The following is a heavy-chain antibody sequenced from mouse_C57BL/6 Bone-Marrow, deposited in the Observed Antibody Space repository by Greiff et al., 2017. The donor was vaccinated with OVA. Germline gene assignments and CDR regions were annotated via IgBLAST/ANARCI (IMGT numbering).Heavy chain of an antibody. D-gene: IGHD2-5*01. CDR2: IYPGSGST. V-gene: IGHV1-55*01. CDR1: GYTFTSYW. J-gene: IGHJ4*01. Sequence: QVQLQQPGAELVKPGASVQMFCKASGYTFTSYWITWVKQRPGQGLEWIGDIYPGSGSTNYNEKFKSKATLTVDTSSRTAYMQLSSLTSEDSAVYYCARYYSNYVAMDYWGQGTSVTGSS. CDR3: ARYYSNYVAMDY.